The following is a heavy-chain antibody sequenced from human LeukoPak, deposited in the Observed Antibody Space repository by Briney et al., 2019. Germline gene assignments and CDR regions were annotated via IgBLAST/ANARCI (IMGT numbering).Heavy chain of an antibody. CDR2: LHPSGAT. V-gene: IGHV4-4*07. CDR3: ARDTPDAFDI. Sequence: PSETLSLTCTVSGSSISGYYWNWIRQPAGKGLEWIGRLHPSGATNYNPSLKSRITMSLDTSKNQFSLKLSSVTTADTAVYYCARDTPDAFDIWGQGTMVTVSS. CDR1: GSSISGYY. J-gene: IGHJ3*02.